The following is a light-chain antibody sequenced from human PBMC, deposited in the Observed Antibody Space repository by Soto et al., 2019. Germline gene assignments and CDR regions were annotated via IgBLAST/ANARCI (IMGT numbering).Light chain of an antibody. J-gene: IGLJ2*01. CDR1: SSDVGGYKY. CDR3: SSYTSGSTVV. V-gene: IGLV2-14*01. CDR2: DVT. Sequence: QSALTQPASVSGSPGQSITLSCTGTSSDVGGYKYVSWYQQHPGKAPKLMIYDVTNRPSGVSNSFSGSKSGNTSSLTISGLQAEDEADYNCSSYTSGSTVVFGGGTKVTVL.